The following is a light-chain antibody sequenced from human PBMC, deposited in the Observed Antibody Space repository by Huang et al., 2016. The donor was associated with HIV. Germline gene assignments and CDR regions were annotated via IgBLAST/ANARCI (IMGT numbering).Light chain of an antibody. J-gene: IGKJ4*01. CDR3: QQRSAWPLT. Sequence: EIVLTQSPATLSLSPGERATLSCRASQSVHSYLAWYQQKPGQAPRLRIYDASNRATGIPARFSGSGSGTDFTLTISNLQSEDSAVYYCQQRSAWPLTFGGGTKVEI. CDR2: DAS. V-gene: IGKV3-11*01. CDR1: QSVHSY.